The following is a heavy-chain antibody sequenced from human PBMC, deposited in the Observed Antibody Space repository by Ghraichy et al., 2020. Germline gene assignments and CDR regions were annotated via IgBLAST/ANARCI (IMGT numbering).Heavy chain of an antibody. D-gene: IGHD6-19*01. J-gene: IGHJ4*02. CDR2: IWYDGSNK. Sequence: GGSLRLSCAASGFTFSSYGMHWVRQAPGKGLEWVAVIWYDGSNKYYADSVKGRFTISRDNSKNTLYLQMNSLRAEDTAVYYCATIEPPTSSGWHTPLDYWGQGTLVTVSS. CDR3: ATIEPPTSSGWHTPLDY. V-gene: IGHV3-33*01. CDR1: GFTFSSYG.